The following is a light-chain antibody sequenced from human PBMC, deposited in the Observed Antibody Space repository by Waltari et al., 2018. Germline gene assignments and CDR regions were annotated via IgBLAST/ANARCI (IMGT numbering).Light chain of an antibody. CDR2: DAS. CDR3: QHYVRLPVT. V-gene: IGKV3-20*01. CDR1: QSFSRP. J-gene: IGKJ1*01. Sequence: EIVLTQSPGHLSLSPGERAPLSCRASQSFSRPLAWYQQKPGQAPRLLIYDASTRAIGIPDRFSGGGSGTDFSLTISRLEPEDFAVYYCQHYVRLPVTFGQGTTVEIK.